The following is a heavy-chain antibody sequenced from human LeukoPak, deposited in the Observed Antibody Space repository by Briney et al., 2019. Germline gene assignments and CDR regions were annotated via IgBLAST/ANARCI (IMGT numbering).Heavy chain of an antibody. CDR3: ARFPQMNIAVAGTKVRSWFDP. CDR1: GYTFTSYG. V-gene: IGHV1-18*01. Sequence: ASVKVSCKASGYTFTSYGISWVRQAPGQGLEWMGWINAYNGNTNYAQKLQDRVTMTTDTSTSTAYMELRSLRSEDTAAYYCARFPQMNIAVAGTKVRSWFDPWGQGTLVTVSS. J-gene: IGHJ5*02. D-gene: IGHD6-19*01. CDR2: INAYNGNT.